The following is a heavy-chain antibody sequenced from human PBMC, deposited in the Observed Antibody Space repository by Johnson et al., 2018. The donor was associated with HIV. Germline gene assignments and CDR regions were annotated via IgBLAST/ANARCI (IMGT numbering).Heavy chain of an antibody. Sequence: QVQLVESRGGVVQSGRSLRLSCVASGFTFDPYAMHWVRQAPGKGLEWVAVISYDGSDKYYADSVKGRFTLSRDNSKNTLDLQMNSLTIEDTAVFYCAKTRMGGILDAFDIWGQGTMVTVSS. CDR2: ISYDGSDK. V-gene: IGHV3-30*18. CDR3: AKTRMGGILDAFDI. D-gene: IGHD3-10*01. J-gene: IGHJ3*02. CDR1: GFTFDPYA.